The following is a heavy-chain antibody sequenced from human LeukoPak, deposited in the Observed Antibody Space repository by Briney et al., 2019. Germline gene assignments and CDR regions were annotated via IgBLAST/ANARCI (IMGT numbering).Heavy chain of an antibody. Sequence: GGSLRLSCAASGFTFSSYDLNWVRQAPGKGLEWVSGISTSGGTTYYADSVKGRFTISRDNSKNTLYLQMNSLRAEDTAVYYCAKEVMTTVTLLDYWGQGTLVTVSS. CDR3: AKEVMTTVTLLDY. J-gene: IGHJ4*02. CDR2: ISTSGGTT. V-gene: IGHV3-23*01. D-gene: IGHD4-17*01. CDR1: GFTFSSYD.